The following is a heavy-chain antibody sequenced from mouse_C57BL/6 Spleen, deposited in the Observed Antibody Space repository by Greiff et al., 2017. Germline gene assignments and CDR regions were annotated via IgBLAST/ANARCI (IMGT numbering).Heavy chain of an antibody. D-gene: IGHD1-1*01. CDR1: GYTFTDYE. Sequence: QVQLQQSGAELVRPGASVTLSCKASGYTFTDYEMHWVKQTPVHGLEWIGAIDPETGGTAYNQKFKGKAILTADKSSSTAYMELRSLTSEDSAVYYCTRKEDYYGSSLAYWGQGTLVTVSA. J-gene: IGHJ3*01. CDR3: TRKEDYYGSSLAY. CDR2: IDPETGGT. V-gene: IGHV1-15*01.